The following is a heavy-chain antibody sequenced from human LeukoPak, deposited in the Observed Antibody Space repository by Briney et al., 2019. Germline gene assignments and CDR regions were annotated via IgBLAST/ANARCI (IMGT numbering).Heavy chain of an antibody. V-gene: IGHV1-69*01. CDR3: ARVGTKEWLVRGYAFDI. CDR1: GGTFSSYA. Sequence: SVKVSCKASGGTFSSYAISWVRQAPGQGLEWMGGIIPIFGTANYAQKFQGRVTITADESTSTAYMELSSLRSEDTAVYYCARVGTKEWLVRGYAFDIWGQGTMVTVSS. CDR2: IIPIFGTA. D-gene: IGHD6-19*01. J-gene: IGHJ3*02.